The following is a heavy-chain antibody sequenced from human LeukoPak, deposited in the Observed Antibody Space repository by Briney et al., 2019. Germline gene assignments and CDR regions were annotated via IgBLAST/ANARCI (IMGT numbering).Heavy chain of an antibody. CDR3: ARGFGSSWYLVY. V-gene: IGHV3-21*01. Sequence: VGSLRLSCAASGFAFSSYSMNCVRQAPGKGLGWVSSITSSSSEIYYADSVKGLFTISRDKAKNSLYMQMNSLRAEDTAVYYCARGFGSSWYLVYWGQGTLVTVSS. CDR2: ITSSSSEI. D-gene: IGHD6-13*01. J-gene: IGHJ4*02. CDR1: GFAFSSYS.